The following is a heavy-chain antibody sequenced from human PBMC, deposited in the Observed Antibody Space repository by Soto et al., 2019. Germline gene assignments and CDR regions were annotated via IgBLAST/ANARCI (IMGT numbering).Heavy chain of an antibody. V-gene: IGHV1-3*01. D-gene: IGHD4-17*01. J-gene: IGHJ3*02. CDR2: INAGNGNT. CDR1: GYTFTSYA. Sequence: QVQLVQSGAEVKKPGASVKVSCKASGYTFTSYAMHWVRQAPGQRLEWMGWINAGNGNTKYSQKFQGRVTITRDTSXRXXYMELSSLRSEDTAVYYCARDFDDYGGNSEDAFDIWGQGTMVTVSS. CDR3: ARDFDDYGGNSEDAFDI.